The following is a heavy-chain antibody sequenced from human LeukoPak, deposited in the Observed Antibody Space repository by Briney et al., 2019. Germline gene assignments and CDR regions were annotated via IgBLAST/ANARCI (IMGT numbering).Heavy chain of an antibody. V-gene: IGHV4-34*01. CDR2: INHSGST. Sequence: SETLSLTCAVYGGSFSGYYWSWIRQPPGKGLEWIGEINHSGSTNYNPSLKSRVTISVDTSKNQFSLKLSSVTAADTAVYYCAREAPHDYLGQETLVTVSS. J-gene: IGHJ4*02. CDR3: AREAPHDY. CDR1: GGSFSGYY.